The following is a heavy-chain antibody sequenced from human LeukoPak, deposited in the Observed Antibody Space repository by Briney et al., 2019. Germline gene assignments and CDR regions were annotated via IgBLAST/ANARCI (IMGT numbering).Heavy chain of an antibody. Sequence: GGSLRLSCADSGFTVSSNYMSWVRQAPGKGLEWVSVIYSGGSTYYADSVKGRFTISRDNSKNTLYLQMNSLRAEDTAVYYCARKRAVAGTEIYDYYYGMDVWGQGTTVTVSS. J-gene: IGHJ6*02. CDR3: ARKRAVAGTEIYDYYYGMDV. CDR2: IYSGGST. V-gene: IGHV3-66*01. D-gene: IGHD6-19*01. CDR1: GFTVSSNY.